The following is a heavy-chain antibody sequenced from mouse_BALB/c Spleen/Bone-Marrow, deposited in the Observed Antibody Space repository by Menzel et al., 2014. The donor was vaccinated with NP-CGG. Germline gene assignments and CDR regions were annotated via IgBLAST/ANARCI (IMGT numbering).Heavy chain of an antibody. D-gene: IGHD2-4*01. Sequence: EVQGVESGGGLVKPGGSLKLSCAASGFTFSSYTMSWVRQTPEKRLEWVAAISSGGSYTYYPDSVKGRFTISRDNAKNTRYLQMSSLKSEDTAMYYCTSMITRGYYFDYWGQGTALTVSS. CDR1: GFTFSSYT. J-gene: IGHJ2*01. CDR2: ISSGGSYT. CDR3: TSMITRGYYFDY. V-gene: IGHV5-6-4*01.